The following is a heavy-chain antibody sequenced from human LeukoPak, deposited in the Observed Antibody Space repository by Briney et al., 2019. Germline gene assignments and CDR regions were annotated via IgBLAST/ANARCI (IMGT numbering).Heavy chain of an antibody. CDR3: ARVSAKWLRLGLDY. V-gene: IGHV4-4*07. Sequence: SETLSLTCTVSGGSISSYYWSWIRQPAGKGLEWIGRIYTSGSTNYNPSLKSRVTMSVDTSKNQFSLKLSSVTAADTAVYYCARVSAKWLRLGLDYWGQGTLVTVSS. CDR1: GGSISSYY. J-gene: IGHJ4*02. D-gene: IGHD5-12*01. CDR2: IYTSGST.